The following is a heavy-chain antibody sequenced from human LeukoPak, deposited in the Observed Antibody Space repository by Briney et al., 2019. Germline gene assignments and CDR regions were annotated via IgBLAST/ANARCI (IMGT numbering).Heavy chain of an antibody. V-gene: IGHV1-8*01. J-gene: IGHJ4*02. CDR3: ARGRDYGGNFDY. CDR1: GYTFSSYD. D-gene: IGHD4-23*01. Sequence: ASVKVSCTASGYTFSSYDINRVRQATRQGLEWMGWMNPNSGNTGYAQKFQGRVTMTRNTSISTAYMELSSLRSEDTAVYYCARGRDYGGNFDYWGQGTLVTVSS. CDR2: MNPNSGNT.